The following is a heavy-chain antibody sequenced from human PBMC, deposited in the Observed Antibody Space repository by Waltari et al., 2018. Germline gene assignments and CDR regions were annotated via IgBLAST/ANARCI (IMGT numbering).Heavy chain of an antibody. J-gene: IGHJ4*02. CDR2: IYHSGST. D-gene: IGHD3-10*01. V-gene: IGHV4-30-2*01. Sequence: QLQLQESGSGLGKPSQTLSLPAAVPGGSISSGGYSWSWIRQPPGKGLEWIGYIYHSGSTYYNPSLKSRVTISVDRSKNQFSLKLSSVTAADTAVYYCARLYGSDSNWGQGTLVTVSS. CDR1: GGSISSGGYS. CDR3: ARLYGSDSN.